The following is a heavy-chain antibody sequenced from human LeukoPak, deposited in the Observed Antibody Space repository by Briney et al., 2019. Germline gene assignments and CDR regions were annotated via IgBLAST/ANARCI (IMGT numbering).Heavy chain of an antibody. CDR3: AKNPYCTNGVCNYGAFYMDV. J-gene: IGHJ6*03. V-gene: IGHV3-23*01. D-gene: IGHD2-8*01. Sequence: GGSLRLSCAASGFTFSIYAMSWARQPPGKGLEWVPFIRGSGDSTYYADSVKGRFTITRDNSKNTLFLQMNSLRAEDTAVYYCAKNPYCTNGVCNYGAFYMDVWGKGTTVTVSS. CDR1: GFTFSIYA. CDR2: IRGSGDST.